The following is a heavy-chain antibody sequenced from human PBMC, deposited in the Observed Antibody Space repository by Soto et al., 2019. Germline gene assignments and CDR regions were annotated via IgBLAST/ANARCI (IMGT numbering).Heavy chain of an antibody. Sequence: LRLSCAASGFTFDDYAMHWVRQAPGKGLEWVSGISWNSGSIGYADSVKGRFTISRDNAKNSLYLQMNSLRAEDTALYYCAKDIAAAGTGTLYYYYGMDVWGQGTRVTVSS. D-gene: IGHD6-13*01. J-gene: IGHJ6*02. CDR1: GFTFDDYA. V-gene: IGHV3-9*01. CDR3: AKDIAAAGTGTLYYYYGMDV. CDR2: ISWNSGSI.